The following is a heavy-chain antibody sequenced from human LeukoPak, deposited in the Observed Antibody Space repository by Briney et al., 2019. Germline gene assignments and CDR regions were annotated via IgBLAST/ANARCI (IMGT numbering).Heavy chain of an antibody. Sequence: SETLSLTCTVSGGSISSGDYYWSWTRQPPGKDLEWIAYMYYSGSTYYNPSLKSRVTMSADTSKNQLSLKLSSVTAADTAVYYCARPYYYDSRIDPWGQGILVTVSS. V-gene: IGHV4-30-4*01. CDR1: GGSISSGDYY. CDR2: MYYSGST. CDR3: ARPYYYDSRIDP. D-gene: IGHD3-22*01. J-gene: IGHJ5*02.